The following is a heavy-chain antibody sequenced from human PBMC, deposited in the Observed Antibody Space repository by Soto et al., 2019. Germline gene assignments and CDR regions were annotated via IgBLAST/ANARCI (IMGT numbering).Heavy chain of an antibody. V-gene: IGHV3-53*01. D-gene: IGHD5-18*01. CDR2: IYSGGST. CDR3: ARDRGRGVQLWLRDDAFDI. Sequence: GGSLRLSCAASGFTVSSNYMSWVRQAPGKGLEWVSVIYSGGSTYYADSAKGRFTISRDNSKNTLYLQMNSLRAEDTAVYYCARDRGRGVQLWLRDDAFDIWGQGTMVTVSS. CDR1: GFTVSSNY. J-gene: IGHJ3*02.